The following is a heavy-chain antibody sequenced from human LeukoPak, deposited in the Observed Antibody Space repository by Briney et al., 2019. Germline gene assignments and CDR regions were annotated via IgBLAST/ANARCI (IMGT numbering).Heavy chain of an antibody. J-gene: IGHJ4*02. CDR2: ISSSSSYI. CDR1: GFTFSNYE. Sequence: GGSLRLSCAASGFTFSNYEMNWVRQAPGKGLEWVSSISSSSSYIYYADSVKGRFTISRDNAKNSLYLQMNSLRAEDTAVYYCASGTEWELLRQNLDYWGQGTLVTVSS. CDR3: ASGTEWELLRQNLDY. V-gene: IGHV3-21*01. D-gene: IGHD1-26*01.